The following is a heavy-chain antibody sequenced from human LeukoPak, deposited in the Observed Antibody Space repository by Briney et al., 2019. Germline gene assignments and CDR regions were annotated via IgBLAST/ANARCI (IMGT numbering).Heavy chain of an antibody. Sequence: GGSLRHSCAASGFTVSTNYISWVRQAPGKGLEWVSVIYSAGSTYYADSVKGRFTISRDNSKNTAYLQMNSLRPDDTAVYYCAREGGSGSYGYDYWGQGTLVTVSS. CDR3: AREGGSGSYGYDY. CDR1: GFTVSTNY. V-gene: IGHV3-66*02. CDR2: IYSAGST. J-gene: IGHJ4*02. D-gene: IGHD3-10*01.